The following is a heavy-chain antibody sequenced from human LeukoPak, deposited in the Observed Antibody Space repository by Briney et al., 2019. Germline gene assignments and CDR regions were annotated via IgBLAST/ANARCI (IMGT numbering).Heavy chain of an antibody. D-gene: IGHD2-15*01. Sequence: SVKVSCKASGGTFSSYAISWVRQAPGQGLEWMGGIIPIFGTANYAQKFQGRVTITTDESTSTAYMELSSLRSEDTAVYYCSLRMVLLPESYYYYMDVWGKGTTVTVSS. CDR3: SLRMVLLPESYYYYMDV. CDR1: GGTFSSYA. CDR2: IIPIFGTA. J-gene: IGHJ6*03. V-gene: IGHV1-69*05.